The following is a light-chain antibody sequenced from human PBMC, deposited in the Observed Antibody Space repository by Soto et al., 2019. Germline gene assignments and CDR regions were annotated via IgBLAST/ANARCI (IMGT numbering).Light chain of an antibody. CDR1: QSISSY. V-gene: IGKV1-39*01. CDR2: AAS. CDR3: QQRYSIPRP. J-gene: IGKJ1*01. Sequence: IHITESPGSRAASVGGRLTITCRASQSISSYLNWYQQKPGKAHKLLIYAASSLQTGVPSRFSGRASRPDFTLTIRTLQPEDFATYYCQQRYSIPRPFGQGTQVDMK.